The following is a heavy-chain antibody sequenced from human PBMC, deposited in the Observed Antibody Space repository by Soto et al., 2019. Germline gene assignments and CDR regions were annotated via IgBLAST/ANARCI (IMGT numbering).Heavy chain of an antibody. Sequence: EVQLVESGGGLVQPGGSLRLSCAVSGFTISDHYMDWVRQAPGKGLEWVGRTRNKANSYTTEYAASVKGRFTISRDDSQNSLYLQMNSLRPEDTGGHYCDRTSRKWDARNFDSWGQGTVGTVSS. J-gene: IGHJ4*02. V-gene: IGHV3-72*01. CDR1: GFTISDHY. D-gene: IGHD2-2*01. CDR2: TRNKANSYTT. CDR3: DRTSRKWDARNFDS.